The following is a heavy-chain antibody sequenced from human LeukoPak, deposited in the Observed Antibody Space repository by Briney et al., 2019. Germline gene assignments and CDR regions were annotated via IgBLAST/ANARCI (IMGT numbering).Heavy chain of an antibody. CDR1: GGSISTYY. J-gene: IGHJ6*03. CDR2: IFPSGSA. CDR3: ARRNHYFYYMDV. V-gene: IGHV4-4*09. Sequence: SETLSLTCIVSGGSISTYYWSWIRQSPVKGLEWIGYIFPSGSAFYNPSLESRVTISLDTSENHFSLTLTSVTAADTAVYYCARRNHYFYYMDVWGKGTTVTVS.